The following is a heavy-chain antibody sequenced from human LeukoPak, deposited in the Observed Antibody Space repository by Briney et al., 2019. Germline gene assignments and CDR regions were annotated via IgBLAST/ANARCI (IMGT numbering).Heavy chain of an antibody. J-gene: IGHJ4*02. Sequence: ASVKVSCEASGYIFNNYGISWVRQAPGQGLEWMGWINAYTGNTNYTQKLQARVTMTRDTSTSTAFMELRSLRSDDTAVYYCARDRGTAFPPPFDYWGQGTLVTVSS. V-gene: IGHV1-18*01. D-gene: IGHD2-21*02. CDR3: ARDRGTAFPPPFDY. CDR1: GYIFNNYG. CDR2: INAYTGNT.